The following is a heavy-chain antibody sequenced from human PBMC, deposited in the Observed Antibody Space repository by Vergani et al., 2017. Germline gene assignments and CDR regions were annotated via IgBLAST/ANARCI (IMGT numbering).Heavy chain of an antibody. Sequence: EVQLVESGGGLVQPGGSLRLSCAASGFTFSSYIMNWVRQAPGKGLEWVSVIYSGGSTYYADSVKGRFTISRDNSKNTLYLQMNSLRAEDTAVYYCARLKQQLATYYFDYWGQGTLVTVSS. V-gene: IGHV3-66*01. J-gene: IGHJ4*02. CDR3: ARLKQQLATYYFDY. CDR2: IYSGGST. CDR1: GFTFSSYI. D-gene: IGHD6-13*01.